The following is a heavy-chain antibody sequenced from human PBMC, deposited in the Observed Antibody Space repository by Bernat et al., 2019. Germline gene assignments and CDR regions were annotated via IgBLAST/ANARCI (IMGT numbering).Heavy chain of an antibody. CDR3: ARVVVVAARTPHCFDY. CDR1: GLTVSSNY. V-gene: IGHV3-53*01. Sequence: EVQLVESGGGLLQPGGSLVLSCAASGLTVSSNYMTWVRQAPVKGLEWVSVIYSSGRTYYADSVKGRFTISRDNSKNTLYLQINNLRAEDTAVYYCARVVVVAARTPHCFDYWGQGTLVTVSS. J-gene: IGHJ4*02. D-gene: IGHD2-15*01. CDR2: IYSSGRT.